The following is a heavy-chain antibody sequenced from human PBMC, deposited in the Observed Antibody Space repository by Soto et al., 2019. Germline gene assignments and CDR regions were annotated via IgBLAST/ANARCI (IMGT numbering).Heavy chain of an antibody. CDR2: ISYDGSNK. D-gene: IGHD3-22*01. V-gene: IGHV3-30-3*01. CDR1: GFTFSSYA. CDR3: ARDRSSRFWWLLPKLDAIDI. Sequence: QVQLVESGGGVVQPGRSLRLSCAASGFTFSSYAMHWVRQAPGKGLEWVAVISYDGSNKYYADSVKGRFTISRDNSKNTLYLQMNCLRAEDTAVYYCARDRSSRFWWLLPKLDAIDIWGQGTMVTVSS. J-gene: IGHJ3*02.